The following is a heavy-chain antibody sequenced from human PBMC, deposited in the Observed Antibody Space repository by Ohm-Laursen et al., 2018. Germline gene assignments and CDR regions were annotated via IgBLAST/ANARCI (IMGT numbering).Heavy chain of an antibody. J-gene: IGHJ4*02. V-gene: IGHV3-30*18. D-gene: IGHD3-22*01. Sequence: RSLRLSCAASGFTFSSYGMHWVRQAPGKGLEWVAVISYDGSNKYYADSVKGRFTISRDNSKNTLYLQMNSLRAEDTAVYYCAKDATLTYYYDSSGYNGPYYFDYWGQGTLVTVSS. CDR2: ISYDGSNK. CDR3: AKDATLTYYYDSSGYNGPYYFDY. CDR1: GFTFSSYG.